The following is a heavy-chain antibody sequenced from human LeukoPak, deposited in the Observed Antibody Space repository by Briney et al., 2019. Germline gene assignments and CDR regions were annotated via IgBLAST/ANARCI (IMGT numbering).Heavy chain of an antibody. CDR2: ISGSGGST. J-gene: IGHJ4*02. Sequence: GGSLRLSCAVSGLTFSSSWMDWVRQAPGKGLEWISAISGSGGSTYYADSVKGRFTISRDNAKNSLYLQMNSLRAEDTAVYYCARGAIQNSYWGQGTLVTVSS. CDR1: GLTFSSSW. D-gene: IGHD4-23*01. CDR3: ARGAIQNSY. V-gene: IGHV3-23*01.